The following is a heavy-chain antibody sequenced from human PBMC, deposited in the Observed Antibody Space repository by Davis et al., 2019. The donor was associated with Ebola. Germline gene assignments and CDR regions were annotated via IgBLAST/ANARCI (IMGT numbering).Heavy chain of an antibody. CDR1: GGTFSNYA. J-gene: IGHJ4*02. Sequence: SVKVSCKASGGTFSNYAISWVRQAPGQGLEWMGGIIPIFGTANYAQKLQGRVTITADESTSTAYMELSSLRSEDTAVYYCAREDIGGGDYCDYWGQGVLVTVSS. CDR3: AREDIGGGDYCDY. CDR2: IIPIFGTA. V-gene: IGHV1-69*13. D-gene: IGHD4-17*01.